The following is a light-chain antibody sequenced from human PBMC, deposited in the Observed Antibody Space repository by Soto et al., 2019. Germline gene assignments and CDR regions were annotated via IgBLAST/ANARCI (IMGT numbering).Light chain of an antibody. CDR1: QDISSW. CDR3: QQSDSFPFT. CDR2: AAS. Sequence: DIQMTQSPSSVSASVGDRVTIACRASQDISSWLAWYQQIPGKAPKLLIYAASALQGGVPSRFSGSGSGTHFTLTISSLQPEDFATYYCQQSDSFPFTVGPGTKVDIK. V-gene: IGKV1-12*01. J-gene: IGKJ3*01.